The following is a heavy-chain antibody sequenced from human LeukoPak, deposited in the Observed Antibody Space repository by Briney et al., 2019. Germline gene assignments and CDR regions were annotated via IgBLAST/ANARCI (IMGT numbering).Heavy chain of an antibody. Sequence: PGGSLRLSCAASGFTFRSYGMVWVRQAPGKGLEYVSGITSNGGTTYYGNSVKGRFTISRDNSKDTLYLQMGSLSTEDMAVYYCARGIRWASDYWGQGTLVTVAS. D-gene: IGHD4-23*01. CDR3: ARGIRWASDY. CDR2: ITSNGGTT. V-gene: IGHV3-64*01. J-gene: IGHJ4*02. CDR1: GFTFRSYG.